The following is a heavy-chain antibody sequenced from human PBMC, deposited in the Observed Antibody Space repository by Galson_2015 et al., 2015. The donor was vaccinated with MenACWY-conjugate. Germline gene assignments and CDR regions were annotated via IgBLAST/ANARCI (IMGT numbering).Heavy chain of an antibody. CDR2: ISSTGNTI. CDR3: ARGYGTSGNRPSDH. J-gene: IGHJ4*02. D-gene: IGHD6-13*01. CDR1: GFTFSSYE. V-gene: IGHV3-48*03. Sequence: SLRLSCAASGFTFSSYEMNWVRLAPGKGLEWISYISSTGNTIYYTDSVKGRFTISRDNAKNSLYLQMNILRVEDTAIYYCARGYGTSGNRPSDHWGQGTLVTVSS.